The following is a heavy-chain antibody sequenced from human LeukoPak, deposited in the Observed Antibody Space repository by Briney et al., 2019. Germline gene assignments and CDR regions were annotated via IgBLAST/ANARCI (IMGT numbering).Heavy chain of an antibody. Sequence: PGRSLRLSCAASGFTFDDYAMHWVRQAPGKGLEWVSGISWNSGSIGYADSVKGRFTISRDNAKNSLYLQMNSLRAEDMALYYCAKEWSDFWSGYYEHWGQRTLVTVSS. CDR2: ISWNSGSI. J-gene: IGHJ4*02. V-gene: IGHV3-9*03. D-gene: IGHD3-3*01. CDR1: GFTFDDYA. CDR3: AKEWSDFWSGYYEH.